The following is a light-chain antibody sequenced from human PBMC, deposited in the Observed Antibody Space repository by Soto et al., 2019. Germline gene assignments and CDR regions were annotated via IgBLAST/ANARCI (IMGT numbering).Light chain of an antibody. J-gene: IGKJ1*01. Sequence: ETVLTQSPGTLSLSPGERATLSCRASQSVSNNYLAWYQQKPGQAPRLLIYGASNRATGIPDRFSGSGSGTDFTLTISRLEPEDFAVYYCQQYGSSGTFAQRAKV. V-gene: IGKV3-20*01. CDR3: QQYGSSGT. CDR1: QSVSNNY. CDR2: GAS.